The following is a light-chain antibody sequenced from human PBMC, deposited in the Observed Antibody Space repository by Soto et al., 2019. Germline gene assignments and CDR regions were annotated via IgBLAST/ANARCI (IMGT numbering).Light chain of an antibody. Sequence: DIQMTQSPSSLSASVGDRVTITCRASQSISSYLNWYQQKPWKAPKLLIYAASSLQSVVPSRFSGSESGTDFTLTISSLQPEDFATYYCQQSYSTPFTFGGGTKVEIK. J-gene: IGKJ4*01. V-gene: IGKV1-39*01. CDR2: AAS. CDR1: QSISSY. CDR3: QQSYSTPFT.